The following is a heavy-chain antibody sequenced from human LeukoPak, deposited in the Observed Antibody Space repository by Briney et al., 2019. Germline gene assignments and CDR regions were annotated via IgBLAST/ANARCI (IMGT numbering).Heavy chain of an antibody. CDR1: GFTFSSYW. CDR2: IKQDGSDK. V-gene: IGHV3-7*01. Sequence: PGGSLRLSCAASGFTFSSYWMSWVRQAPGKGLEWVANIKQDGSDKYYVDSVKGRFTISRDNAKNSLYLQMNSLRAEDTAVYYCARERYGSGSYWFDPWGQGTLVTVSS. J-gene: IGHJ5*02. D-gene: IGHD3-10*01. CDR3: ARERYGSGSYWFDP.